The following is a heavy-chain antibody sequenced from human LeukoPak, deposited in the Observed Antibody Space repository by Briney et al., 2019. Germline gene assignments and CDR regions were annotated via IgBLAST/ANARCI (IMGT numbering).Heavy chain of an antibody. D-gene: IGHD4-17*01. J-gene: IGHJ3*02. V-gene: IGHV3-11*05. Sequence: GGSLRLSCAASGFTFSDYYMSRIRQAPGKGLEWVSYISSSSSYTNYADSVKGRFTISRDNAKNSLYLQMNSLRAEDTAVYYCARDGRGLGDYDAFDIWGQGTMVTVSS. CDR2: ISSSSSYT. CDR3: ARDGRGLGDYDAFDI. CDR1: GFTFSDYY.